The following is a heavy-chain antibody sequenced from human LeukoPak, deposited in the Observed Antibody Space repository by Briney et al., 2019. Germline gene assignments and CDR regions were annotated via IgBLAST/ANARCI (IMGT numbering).Heavy chain of an antibody. CDR3: ARDNDSSGYYYGGGAFDI. CDR1: GGSISSSNW. J-gene: IGHJ3*02. CDR2: IYHSGST. D-gene: IGHD3-22*01. Sequence: ATETLSLTCAVSGGSISSSNWWSWVRQPPGKGLEWIGEIYHSGSTNYNPSLKSRVTISVDKSKNQFSLKLSSVTAADTAVYYCARDNDSSGYYYGGGAFDIWGQGTMVTVSS. V-gene: IGHV4-4*02.